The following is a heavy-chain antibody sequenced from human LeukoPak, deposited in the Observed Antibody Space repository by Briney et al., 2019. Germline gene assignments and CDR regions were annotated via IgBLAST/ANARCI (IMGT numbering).Heavy chain of an antibody. CDR1: GFTFNNYA. Sequence: PGGSLRLSCAASGFTFNNYAMNWVRQAPGKGLEWVSRISGSGGNTYYADSVKGRFTISRDNSKNTLYLQMNSLRAEDTAVYYCAKDSEWELLFGAFDIWGQGTMVTVSS. J-gene: IGHJ3*02. V-gene: IGHV3-23*01. CDR2: ISGSGGNT. D-gene: IGHD1-26*01. CDR3: AKDSEWELLFGAFDI.